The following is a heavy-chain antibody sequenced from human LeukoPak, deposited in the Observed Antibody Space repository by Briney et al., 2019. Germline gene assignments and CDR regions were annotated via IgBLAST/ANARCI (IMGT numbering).Heavy chain of an antibody. CDR1: GFTFSSYA. D-gene: IGHD5-18*01. J-gene: IGHJ6*02. CDR3: ARDNGYSYGYSYSYYGMDV. Sequence: PGGSLRLSCAASGFTFSSYAMHWVRQAPGKGLEWVAVISYDGSNKYYADSVKGRFTISRDNSKNTLYLQMNSLRAEDTAVYYCARDNGYSYGYSYSYYGMDVWGQGTTVTVSS. CDR2: ISYDGSNK. V-gene: IGHV3-30-3*01.